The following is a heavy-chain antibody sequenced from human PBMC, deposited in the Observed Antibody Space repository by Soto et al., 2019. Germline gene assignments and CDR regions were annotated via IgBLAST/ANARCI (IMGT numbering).Heavy chain of an antibody. CDR3: ARGAAGYSDGWYVY. D-gene: IGHD6-19*01. J-gene: IGHJ4*02. V-gene: IGHV4-59*01. Sequence: PSEMLSLTCTVSGGSISSYSWRWIRQPPGKGLEWIGYIYYSGTTAYNPSLKSRVTMSVDTSKSQFSLQMSSVTAADTAVYYCARGAAGYSDGWYVYWGQGILVTVSS. CDR2: IYYSGTT. CDR1: GGSISSYS.